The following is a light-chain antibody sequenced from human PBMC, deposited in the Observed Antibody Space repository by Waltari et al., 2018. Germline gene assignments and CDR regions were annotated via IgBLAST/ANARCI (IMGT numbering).Light chain of an antibody. Sequence: ETVLTQSPATLSLSPGERATLSCGASQSVSNSLAWYQQRPGQAPRLLFYGASRRAAGIPDRFSGSGSGTDFTLTISSLEPEDFGVYYCQHYRDWPFTFGPGTKLDIK. J-gene: IGKJ3*01. V-gene: IGKV3-11*01. CDR1: QSVSNS. CDR2: GAS. CDR3: QHYRDWPFT.